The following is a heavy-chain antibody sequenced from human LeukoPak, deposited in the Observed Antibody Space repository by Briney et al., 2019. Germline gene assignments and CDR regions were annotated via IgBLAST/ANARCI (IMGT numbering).Heavy chain of an antibody. Sequence: GGSLRLSCAASGFTFSSYGMYWVRQAPGKGLEWVAVISYDGSNKYYADSVKGRFTISRDNSKNTLYLQMNSLRAEDTAVYYCAKDPMVRGGHFDYWGQGTLVTVSS. J-gene: IGHJ4*02. CDR3: AKDPMVRGGHFDY. D-gene: IGHD3-10*01. V-gene: IGHV3-30*18. CDR2: ISYDGSNK. CDR1: GFTFSSYG.